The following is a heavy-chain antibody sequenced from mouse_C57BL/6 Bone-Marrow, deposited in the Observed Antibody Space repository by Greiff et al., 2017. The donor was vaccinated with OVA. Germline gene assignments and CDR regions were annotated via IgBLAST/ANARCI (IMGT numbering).Heavy chain of an antibody. Sequence: QVQLQHPGAELVRPGTSVKLSCKASGYTFTSYWMHWVKQRPGQGLEWIGVIDPSDSYTNYNQKFKGKATLTVDTSSSTAYMQLSSLTSEDSAVYYCARWHYYGSSHYFDYWGQGTTLTVSS. J-gene: IGHJ2*01. D-gene: IGHD1-1*01. CDR3: ARWHYYGSSHYFDY. CDR2: IDPSDSYT. CDR1: GYTFTSYW. V-gene: IGHV1-59*01.